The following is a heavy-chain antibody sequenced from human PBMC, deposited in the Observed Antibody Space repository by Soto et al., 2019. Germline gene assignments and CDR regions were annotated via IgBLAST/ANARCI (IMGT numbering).Heavy chain of an antibody. J-gene: IGHJ5*02. CDR2: IIPIFGTA. V-gene: IGHV1-69*13. D-gene: IGHD3-3*01. CDR1: GGTFSSYA. Sequence: SVKVSCKASGGTFSSYAISWVRQAPGQGLEWMGGIIPIFGTANYAQKFQGRVTITADESTSTAYMELSSLRSEDTAVYYCARGTFLNYDFWSGYWFDPWGQGTLVTVSS. CDR3: ARGTFLNYDFWSGYWFDP.